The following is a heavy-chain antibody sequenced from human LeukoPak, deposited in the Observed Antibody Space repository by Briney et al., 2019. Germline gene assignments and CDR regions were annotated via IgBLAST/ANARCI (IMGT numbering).Heavy chain of an antibody. V-gene: IGHV4-30-2*01. J-gene: IGHJ4*02. D-gene: IGHD3-16*01. Sequence: ASETLSLTCTVSGGSISSGGYYWSWIRQPPGKGLEWIGYIYHSGSTYYNPSLKSRLTISVDTSKNQFSLKLSSVTAADTAIYYCARDKGHYDVDYWGQGTLVTVSS. CDR3: ARDKGHYDVDY. CDR2: IYHSGST. CDR1: GGSISSGGYY.